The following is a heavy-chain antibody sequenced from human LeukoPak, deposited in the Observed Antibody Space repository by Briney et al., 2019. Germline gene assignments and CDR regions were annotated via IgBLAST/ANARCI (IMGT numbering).Heavy chain of an antibody. V-gene: IGHV3-30*02. CDR2: IRNDGSNH. Sequence: GGSLRLSCAASGFTFSHHGMHWVRQAPGKGLEWVAFIRNDGSNHYYADSVKGRFTISRDNSKNTLYLQMNSLRAEDTAVYYCAKEANRKPNFDYWGQGTLVTVSS. CDR3: AKEANRKPNFDY. J-gene: IGHJ4*02. CDR1: GFTFSHHG.